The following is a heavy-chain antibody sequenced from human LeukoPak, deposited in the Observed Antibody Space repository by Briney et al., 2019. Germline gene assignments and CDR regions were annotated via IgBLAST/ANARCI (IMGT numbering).Heavy chain of an antibody. CDR3: ARDPSDLLWFGELFVWFDP. CDR1: RYTFTSYA. Sequence: GASVKVSCKASRYTFTSYAMHWVRQAPGQRLEWMGWINAGNGNTKYSQKFQGRVTITRDTSASTAYMELSSLRSEDTAVYYCARDPSDLLWFGELFVWFDPWGQGTLVTVSS. J-gene: IGHJ5*02. D-gene: IGHD3-10*01. V-gene: IGHV1-3*01. CDR2: INAGNGNT.